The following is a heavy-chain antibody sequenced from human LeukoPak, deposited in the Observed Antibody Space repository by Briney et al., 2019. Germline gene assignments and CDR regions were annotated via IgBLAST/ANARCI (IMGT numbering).Heavy chain of an antibody. CDR1: GFTFSSYE. Sequence: GVSLRLSCAASGFTFSSYEMNWVRQAPGKGLEWVSYISSSGSTIYYADSVKGRFTISRDNAKNSLYLQMNSLRAEDTAVYYCARGGPEGYCTNGVCYTGAFDIWGQGTMVTVSS. J-gene: IGHJ3*02. CDR3: ARGGPEGYCTNGVCYTGAFDI. CDR2: ISSSGSTI. V-gene: IGHV3-48*03. D-gene: IGHD2-8*01.